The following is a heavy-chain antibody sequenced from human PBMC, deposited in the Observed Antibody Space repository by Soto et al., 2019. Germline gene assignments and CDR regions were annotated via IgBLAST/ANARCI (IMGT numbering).Heavy chain of an antibody. Sequence: VKVSCKASGGTFSSYAISWVRQAPGQGLEWMGGNIPIFGTANYAQKFQGRVTITADESTSTAYMELSSLRSEDTAVYYCASPTSPTRGYSYGYFDYWGQGTLVTVSS. V-gene: IGHV1-69*13. J-gene: IGHJ4*02. CDR3: ASPTSPTRGYSYGYFDY. D-gene: IGHD5-18*01. CDR2: NIPIFGTA. CDR1: GGTFSSYA.